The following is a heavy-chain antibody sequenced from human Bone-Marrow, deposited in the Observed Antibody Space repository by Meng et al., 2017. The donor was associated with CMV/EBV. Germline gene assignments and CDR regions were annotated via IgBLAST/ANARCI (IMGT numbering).Heavy chain of an antibody. V-gene: IGHV3-11*04. J-gene: IGHJ6*02. CDR1: GFTFSDYY. CDR2: ISSSGSTI. D-gene: IGHD3-3*01. Sequence: GESLKISCAASGFTFSDYYMSWIRQAPGKGLEWVSYISSSGSTIYYADSVKGRFTISRDNAKNSLYLQMNSLRAEDTAVYYCARSLGVGFLEWLSPPGGMDVWGQGTTVTASS. CDR3: ARSLGVGFLEWLSPPGGMDV.